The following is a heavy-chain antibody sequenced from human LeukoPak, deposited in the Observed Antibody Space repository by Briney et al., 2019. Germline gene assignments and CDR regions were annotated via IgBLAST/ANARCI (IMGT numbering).Heavy chain of an antibody. J-gene: IGHJ4*02. CDR2: IWYDGSNK. CDR1: GYTFTGYY. D-gene: IGHD3-22*01. Sequence: SCKASGYTFTGYYMHWVRQAPGKGLEWVAVIWYDGSNKYYADSVKGRFTISRDNSKNTLYLQMNSLRAEDTAVYYCARDRGYYDSSGGDYWGQGTLVTVSS. CDR3: ARDRGYYDSSGGDY. V-gene: IGHV3-33*01.